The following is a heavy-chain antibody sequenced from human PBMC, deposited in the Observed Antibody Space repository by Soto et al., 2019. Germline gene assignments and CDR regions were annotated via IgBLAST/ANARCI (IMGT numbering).Heavy chain of an antibody. CDR2: INKDGSVT. CDR1: GFTLGDYW. D-gene: IGHD5-12*01. CDR3: ARDISNGYNSY. J-gene: IGHJ4*02. V-gene: IGHV3-74*01. Sequence: EVQLVESGGGLIQPGGSLNLSCTASGFTLGDYWMHWVRQIPGKGLVWVSRINKDGSVTNYAESVTGRFTISRDNAKNTLFLQMNSLRADDTAVYDCARDISNGYNSYWGQGTLVTVSS.